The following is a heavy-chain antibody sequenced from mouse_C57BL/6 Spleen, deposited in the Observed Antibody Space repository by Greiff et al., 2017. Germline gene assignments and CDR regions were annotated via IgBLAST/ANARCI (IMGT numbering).Heavy chain of an antibody. CDR1: GFSLTSYA. J-gene: IGHJ4*01. CDR2: IWTGGGT. CDR3: ARTTLDSSGYAMDY. D-gene: IGHD3-2*02. V-gene: IGHV2-9-1*01. Sequence: VQRVESGPGLVAPSQSLSITCTVSGFSLTSYAISWVRQPPGKGLEWLGVIWTGGGTNYNSDLKSRLSISKENSKSQVFLKMNSLQTDDTARYYCARTTLDSSGYAMDYWGQGTSVTVSS.